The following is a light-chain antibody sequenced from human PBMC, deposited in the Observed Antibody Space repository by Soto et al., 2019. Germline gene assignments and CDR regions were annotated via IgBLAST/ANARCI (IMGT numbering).Light chain of an antibody. Sequence: DIQMTQSPSSLSASVGDRVTITCQASQDMSNYLNWYQQTPGKAPKLLIYDASNLETGVPSRFSGGGSGTDFTFTISSLQPEDIATYYCQQYDNLPLTFGGGTKVEIK. V-gene: IGKV1-33*01. CDR3: QQYDNLPLT. CDR2: DAS. J-gene: IGKJ4*01. CDR1: QDMSNY.